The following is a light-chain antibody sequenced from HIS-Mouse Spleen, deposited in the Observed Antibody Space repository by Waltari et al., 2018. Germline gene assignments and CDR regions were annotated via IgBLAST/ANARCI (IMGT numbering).Light chain of an antibody. Sequence: QSALTQPASVSGSPGQSITISCTGTSSDVGSYNLVSWYQHHPGKAPKPMIYEGSKRRSGVSNRFSGSKSGNTASLTISGLQAEDEADYYCCSYAGSSTLVFGGGTKLTVL. CDR2: EGS. CDR3: CSYAGSSTLV. J-gene: IGLJ3*02. V-gene: IGLV2-23*01. CDR1: SSDVGSYNL.